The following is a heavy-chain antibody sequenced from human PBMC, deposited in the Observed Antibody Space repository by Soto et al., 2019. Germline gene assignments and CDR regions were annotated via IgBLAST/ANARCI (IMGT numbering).Heavy chain of an antibody. J-gene: IGHJ4*02. CDR2: VYSSGN. V-gene: IGHV4-39*01. CDR1: GDSLRSSRYC. CDR3: VRHSSYYGNFDY. D-gene: IGHD3-10*01. Sequence: SETLSLTCTVSGDSLRSSRYCWGWIRQPPGKGLEWIGSVYSSGNNYNPSLKSRVIISVDASKNQFSLRLTSLTAADTAVHYCVRHSSYYGNFDYWGQGTLVTVSS.